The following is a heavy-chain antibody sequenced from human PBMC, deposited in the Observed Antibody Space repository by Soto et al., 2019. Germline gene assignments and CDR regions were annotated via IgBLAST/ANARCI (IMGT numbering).Heavy chain of an antibody. Sequence: QMQLQASGPGLVKPSETLSLTCNVSGASVSHGYWSWIRQPPGKGLEWIGFMYFGGSFNYNPSLTSRATISVETSKNQFSRKLTSVTASDTAVYYCARSYYDSTGFVVDPWGQGTLVTVSS. J-gene: IGHJ5*02. CDR3: ARSYYDSTGFVVDP. D-gene: IGHD3-22*01. CDR1: GASVSHGY. V-gene: IGHV4-59*02. CDR2: MYFGGSF.